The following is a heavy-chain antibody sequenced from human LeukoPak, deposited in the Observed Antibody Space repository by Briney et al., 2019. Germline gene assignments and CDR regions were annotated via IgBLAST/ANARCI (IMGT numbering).Heavy chain of an antibody. CDR3: ARDLMVRGETGAFDI. V-gene: IGHV3-30*04. CDR2: ISYDGINK. D-gene: IGHD3-10*01. Sequence: GGSLRLSCAASGFTFSTYNMHRVRQAPGKGLEWVAVISYDGINKYYADSVKGRFTVSRDNSKNTLFLQMNSLSADDTAVYCCARDLMVRGETGAFDIWGQGTMVTVSS. J-gene: IGHJ3*02. CDR1: GFTFSTYN.